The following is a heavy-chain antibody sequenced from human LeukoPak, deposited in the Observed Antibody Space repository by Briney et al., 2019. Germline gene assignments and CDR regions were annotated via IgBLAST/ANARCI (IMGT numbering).Heavy chain of an antibody. CDR3: ARDQEFSSSSWDWFDP. Sequence: GGSLRLSCAASGFTFSSYGMHWVRQAPGKGLEWVSSISTSSSYIYYANSVKGRFTISRDDAKNSLYLQMNSLRAEDTAVYYCARDQEFSSSSWDWFDPWGQGTLVTVSS. D-gene: IGHD6-6*01. V-gene: IGHV3-21*01. CDR2: ISTSSSYI. J-gene: IGHJ5*02. CDR1: GFTFSSYG.